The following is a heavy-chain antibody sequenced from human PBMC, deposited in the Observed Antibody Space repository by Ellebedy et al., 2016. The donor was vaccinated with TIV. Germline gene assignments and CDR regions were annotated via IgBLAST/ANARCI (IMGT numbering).Heavy chain of an antibody. CDR2: IYYSGST. J-gene: IGHJ5*02. CDR1: GGSISSYY. Sequence: SETLSLTXTASGGSISSYYWSWIRQPPGKGLEWIGYIYYSGSTNYNPSLKSRVTISVDTSKNQFSLKLSSVTAADTAVYYRARFSGWFNPWGQGTLVTVSS. CDR3: ARFSGWFNP. D-gene: IGHD3-10*01. V-gene: IGHV4-59*13.